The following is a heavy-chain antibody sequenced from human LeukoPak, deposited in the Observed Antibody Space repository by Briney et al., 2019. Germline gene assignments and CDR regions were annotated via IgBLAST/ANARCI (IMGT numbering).Heavy chain of an antibody. Sequence: PGGSLRLSCAASGFTFSSYAMHWVRQAPGKGLEWVAVISYDGSNKYYADSVKGRFTISRDNSKNTLYLQMNSLRAEDTAVYYCARDGEELLGGSYFDYWGQGTLVTVSS. CDR1: GFTFSSYA. CDR3: ARDGEELLGGSYFDY. V-gene: IGHV3-30*04. J-gene: IGHJ4*02. CDR2: ISYDGSNK. D-gene: IGHD1-26*01.